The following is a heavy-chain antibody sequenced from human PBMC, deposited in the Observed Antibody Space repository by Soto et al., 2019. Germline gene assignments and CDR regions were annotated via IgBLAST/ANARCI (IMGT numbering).Heavy chain of an antibody. V-gene: IGHV3-30*18. Sequence: QVQLVESGGGVFQPGRSLRLSCAASGFTFSSYGMHWVRQAPGKGLEWVAVISYDGSNKYYADSVKGRFTISRDNSKNTLYLQMNSLRAEDTAVYYCAKDVLRFLEWLAFYGMDVWGQGTTVTVSS. CDR3: AKDVLRFLEWLAFYGMDV. J-gene: IGHJ6*02. D-gene: IGHD3-3*01. CDR2: ISYDGSNK. CDR1: GFTFSSYG.